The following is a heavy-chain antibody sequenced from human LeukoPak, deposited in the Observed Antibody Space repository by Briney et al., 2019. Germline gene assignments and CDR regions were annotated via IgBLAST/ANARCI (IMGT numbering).Heavy chain of an antibody. CDR1: GFTFDDYA. V-gene: IGHV3-9*01. J-gene: IGHJ6*04. Sequence: PGGSLRLSCAASGFTFDDYALYWVRQAPGKGLDWVAGISWNSGSIGYADSVKGRFTISRDNAKNSLYLQMNSLRAEDTAVYYCAELGITMIGGVWGKGTTVTISS. CDR2: ISWNSGSI. CDR3: AELGITMIGGV. D-gene: IGHD3-10*02.